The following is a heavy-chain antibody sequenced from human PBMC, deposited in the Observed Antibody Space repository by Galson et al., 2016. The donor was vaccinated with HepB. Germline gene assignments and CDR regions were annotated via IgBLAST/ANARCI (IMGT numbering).Heavy chain of an antibody. CDR3: ARGVVCYGDRCTCTGMDV. CDR1: GYSFTNYQ. J-gene: IGHJ6*02. D-gene: IGHD2-21*02. CDR2: MNPNSGNT. V-gene: IGHV1-8*02. Sequence: SVKVSCKGSGYSFTNYQINWVRQATGQGPEWLGWMNPNSGNTLYAQKFWGRVTMTSDTSISTAYMELSSLTSEDTAIYYCARGVVCYGDRCTCTGMDVWGQGTTVTVSS.